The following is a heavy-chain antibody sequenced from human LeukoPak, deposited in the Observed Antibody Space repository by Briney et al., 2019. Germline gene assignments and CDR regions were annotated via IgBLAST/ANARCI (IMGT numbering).Heavy chain of an antibody. CDR3: ARGFPIVLMVYAQGGAFDI. Sequence: SETLSLTCAVYGGSFSGYYWSWIRQPPGKGLEWIGEINHSGSTYYNPSLKSRVTISVDTSKNQFSLKLSSVTAADTAVYYCARGFPIVLMVYAQGGAFDIWGQGTMVTVSS. D-gene: IGHD2-8*01. J-gene: IGHJ3*02. CDR2: INHSGST. CDR1: GGSFSGYY. V-gene: IGHV4-34*01.